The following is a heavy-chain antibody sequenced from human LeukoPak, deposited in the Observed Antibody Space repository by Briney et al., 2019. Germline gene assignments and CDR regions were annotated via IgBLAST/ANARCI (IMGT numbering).Heavy chain of an antibody. J-gene: IGHJ4*02. V-gene: IGHV1-69*05. CDR3: GRKAGDCGGGSCYSIDY. D-gene: IGHD2-15*01. CDR2: IIPIFGTA. CDR1: GGSFSSEA. Sequence: ASVKVSCKAFGGSFSSEAISWVRQAPGQGLEWMGGIIPIFGTADYAQKFQGRVTITTDESTSTAYMEVSSLRSEDTAVYYCGRKAGDCGGGSCYSIDYWGQGTLVTVSS.